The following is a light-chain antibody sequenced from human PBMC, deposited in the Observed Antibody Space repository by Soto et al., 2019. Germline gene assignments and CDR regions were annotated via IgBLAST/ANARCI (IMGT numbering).Light chain of an antibody. Sequence: QSALTQPASVSGSPGQSSTISCTGTSSDVGGYNYVSWYQQHPGKAPKLMIYDVSNRPSGVSNRFSGSKSGNTASLTISGLQAEDEADYYCRSYTSSSTPVFGGGTKLTVL. CDR2: DVS. J-gene: IGLJ2*01. CDR1: SSDVGGYNY. V-gene: IGLV2-14*01. CDR3: RSYTSSSTPV.